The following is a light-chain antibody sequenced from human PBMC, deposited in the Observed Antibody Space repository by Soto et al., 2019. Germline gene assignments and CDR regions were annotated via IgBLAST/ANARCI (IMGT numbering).Light chain of an antibody. CDR3: LQHNSYPFT. Sequence: DIQMTQSPSSLSASVGDRVTITCRASQGIGIYLGWYQQKPGKATKRLIYAASSLEGGVPSRFSGSGSGTEFTLTISSLQPEDFATYYCLQHNSYPFTFGPGTKVDIK. V-gene: IGKV1-17*01. J-gene: IGKJ3*01. CDR2: AAS. CDR1: QGIGIY.